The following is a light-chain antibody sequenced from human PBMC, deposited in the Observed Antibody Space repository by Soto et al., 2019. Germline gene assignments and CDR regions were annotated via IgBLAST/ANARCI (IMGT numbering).Light chain of an antibody. CDR1: QSVSRSY. J-gene: IGKJ1*01. CDR3: QQYGSSPPT. V-gene: IGKV3-20*01. CDR2: DAS. Sequence: EIVLTQTPGTLSLSPGERASLSCRASQSVSRSYLAWYQQIPGQAPRLLINDASRRATGIPDRFSGSGSGTDFTLTISRLEPEDFAVYYCQQYGSSPPTFGQGTKVEIK.